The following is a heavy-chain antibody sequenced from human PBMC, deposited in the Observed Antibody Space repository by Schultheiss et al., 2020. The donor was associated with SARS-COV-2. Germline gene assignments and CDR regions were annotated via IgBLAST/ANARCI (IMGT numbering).Heavy chain of an antibody. CDR2: IYYSGST. Sequence: SQTLSLTCTVSGGSISSSSYYWGWIRQPPGKGLEWIGSIYYSGSTYYNPSLKSRVTISVDTSKNQFSLKLSSVTAADTAVYYCARDSRLSGSYCLDYWGQGTLVTVSS. D-gene: IGHD1-26*01. V-gene: IGHV4-39*07. CDR1: GGSISSSSYY. CDR3: ARDSRLSGSYCLDY. J-gene: IGHJ4*02.